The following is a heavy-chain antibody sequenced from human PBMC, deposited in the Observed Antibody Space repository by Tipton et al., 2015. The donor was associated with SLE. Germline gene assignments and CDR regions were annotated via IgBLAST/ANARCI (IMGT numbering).Heavy chain of an antibody. CDR1: GGSISSSSYY. V-gene: IGHV4-39*07. D-gene: IGHD6-13*01. CDR3: ARGPLYSSSWYEYYYGMDV. Sequence: TLSLTCTVSGGSISSSSYYWGWIRQPPGKGLEWIGEINHSGSTNYNPSLKSRVTISVDTSKNQFSLKLSSVTAADTAVYYCARGPLYSSSWYEYYYGMDVWGQGTTVTVSS. J-gene: IGHJ6*02. CDR2: INHSGST.